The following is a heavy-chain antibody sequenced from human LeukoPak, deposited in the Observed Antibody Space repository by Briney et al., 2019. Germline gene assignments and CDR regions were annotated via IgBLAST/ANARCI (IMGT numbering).Heavy chain of an antibody. CDR1: GLSFNDYG. CDR2: ISGSGGST. J-gene: IGHJ4*02. D-gene: IGHD3-3*01. Sequence: GGSLRLSCAASGLSFNDYGIHWVRQAPGKGLEWVSAISGSGGSTYYADSVKGRFTISRDNSKNTLYLQMNSLRAEDTAVYYCAAGYYDFWSGYDYWGQGTLVTVSS. CDR3: AAGYYDFWSGYDY. V-gene: IGHV3-23*01.